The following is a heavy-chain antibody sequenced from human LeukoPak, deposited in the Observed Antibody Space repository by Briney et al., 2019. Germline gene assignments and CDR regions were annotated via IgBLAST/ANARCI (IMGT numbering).Heavy chain of an antibody. Sequence: GASVKVSCKASGYSFTSYAIHWVRQAPGQSLEWMGWINPGNGNTKYSPKFQGRVTFSRDTSASTADMEVSRLKFEDSAVYYCARPSSTSIWLLDYWGLGTLVTVSS. CDR2: INPGNGNT. CDR1: GYSFTSYA. CDR3: ARPSSTSIWLLDY. D-gene: IGHD1-14*01. J-gene: IGHJ4*02. V-gene: IGHV1-3*01.